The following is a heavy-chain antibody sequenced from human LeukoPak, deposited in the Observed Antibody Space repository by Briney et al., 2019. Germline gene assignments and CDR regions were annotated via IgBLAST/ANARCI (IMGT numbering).Heavy chain of an antibody. V-gene: IGHV3-30*18. CDR1: GYSFSGSD. J-gene: IGHJ4*02. CDR2: TSHDGGST. D-gene: IGHD6-19*01. Sequence: GGSLRLSCAASGYSFSGSDIHWVRQAPGEGLEWVAFTSHDGGSTYYADFVEGRFTISRDIYKSTVYLQMNSLRAEDTAVYYCAKATGGWPRYFDYWGQGTLVTVSS. CDR3: AKATGGWPRYFDY.